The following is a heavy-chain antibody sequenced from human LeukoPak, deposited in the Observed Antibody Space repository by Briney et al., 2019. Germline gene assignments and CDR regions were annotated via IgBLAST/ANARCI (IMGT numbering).Heavy chain of an antibody. CDR3: ARVLPGVGFDY. CDR2: IYYSGST. Sequence: SETLSLTCTVSGGSISSSSYYWGWIRQPPGKGLEWIGSIYYSGSTYYNPSLKSRVTISVDTSKNQFSLKLSSVTAADTAVYYCARVLPGVGFDYWGQGTLVTVSS. J-gene: IGHJ4*02. D-gene: IGHD1-14*01. CDR1: GGSISSSSYY. V-gene: IGHV4-39*07.